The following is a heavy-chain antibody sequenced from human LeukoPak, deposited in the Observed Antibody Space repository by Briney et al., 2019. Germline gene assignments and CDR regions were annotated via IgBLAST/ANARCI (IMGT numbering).Heavy chain of an antibody. CDR1: SYSISSGYY. CDR3: AREAGTTLIYMDV. CDR2: IYHSGST. D-gene: IGHD1-1*01. V-gene: IGHV4-38-2*02. Sequence: SETLSLTCTVSSYSISSGYYWGWIRQPPGKGLEWIGSIYHSGSTYYNPSLKSRVTISVDTSKNQFSLKLSSVTAADTAVYYCAREAGTTLIYMDVWGKGTTVTVSS. J-gene: IGHJ6*03.